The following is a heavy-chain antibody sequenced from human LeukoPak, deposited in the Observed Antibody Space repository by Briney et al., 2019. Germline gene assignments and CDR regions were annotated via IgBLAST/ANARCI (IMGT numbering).Heavy chain of an antibody. V-gene: IGHV4-59*08. Sequence: SETLSLTCTVSGGSISSYYWSWIRQPPGKGLEWIGYIYYSGSTNYNPSLKSRVSISVDTSKNQFSLEVRSVTAADTAVYYCAIRYCTGGSCYFDPWGQGTLVTVSS. J-gene: IGHJ5*02. CDR1: GGSISSYY. CDR3: AIRYCTGGSCYFDP. CDR2: IYYSGST. D-gene: IGHD2-15*01.